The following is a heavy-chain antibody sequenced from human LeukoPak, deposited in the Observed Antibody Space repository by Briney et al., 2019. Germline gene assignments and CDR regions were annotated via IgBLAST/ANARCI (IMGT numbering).Heavy chain of an antibody. J-gene: IGHJ6*03. D-gene: IGHD3-10*01. CDR1: GFTFSSCG. V-gene: IGHV3-23*01. CDR2: ISGSGGST. CDR3: AKHGSGSSYYMDV. Sequence: GGTLRLSCAASGFTFSSCGMSWVRQAPGKGLEGGSAISGSGGSTYYADSVKGRFTISRDNSKNTLYLQMNSLIAEHTAVYYCAKHGSGSSYYMDVWGDGTTVTISS.